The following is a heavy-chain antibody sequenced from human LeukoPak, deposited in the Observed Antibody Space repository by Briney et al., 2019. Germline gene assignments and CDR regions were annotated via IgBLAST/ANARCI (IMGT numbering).Heavy chain of an antibody. J-gene: IGHJ4*02. V-gene: IGHV4-34*01. Sequence: SETLSLTCAVYGGSFSGYYWSWIRQPPGKGLEWIGEINHSGSTNYKPSLKSRVTISVDTSKNQFSLKLSSVTAADTAVYYCARDRITMIVVVISSHYFDYWGQGTLVTVSS. CDR2: INHSGST. D-gene: IGHD3-22*01. CDR1: GGSFSGYY. CDR3: ARDRITMIVVVISSHYFDY.